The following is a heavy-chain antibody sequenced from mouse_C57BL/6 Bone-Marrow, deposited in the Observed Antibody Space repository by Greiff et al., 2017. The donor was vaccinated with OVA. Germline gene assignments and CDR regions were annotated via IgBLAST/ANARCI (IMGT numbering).Heavy chain of an antibody. J-gene: IGHJ2*01. CDR2: IDPENGDT. D-gene: IGHD1-1*01. Sequence: EVQLQQSGAELVRPGASVKLSCTASGFNIKDDYMHWVKQRPEQGLEWIGWIDPENGDTEYASKFQGKATITADTSSNTAYLQISSLTSEDTAVYYCTTIYGSSVDYWGQGTTLTVSS. CDR1: GFNIKDDY. V-gene: IGHV14-4*01. CDR3: TTIYGSSVDY.